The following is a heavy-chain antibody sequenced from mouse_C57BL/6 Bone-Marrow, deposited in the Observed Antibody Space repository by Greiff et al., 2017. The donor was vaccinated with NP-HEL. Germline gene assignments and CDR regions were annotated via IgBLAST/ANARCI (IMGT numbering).Heavy chain of an antibody. D-gene: IGHD1-1*01. Sequence: QVQLQQSGAELVRPGASVTLSCKASGYTFTDYEMHWVKQTPVHGLEWIGAIDPETGGTAYNQKFKGKAILTADKSSSTAYMELRSLTSEDSAVYYCTRGGATGVAGFDYWGQGTTLTVSS. CDR2: IDPETGGT. J-gene: IGHJ2*01. CDR1: GYTFTDYE. V-gene: IGHV1-15*01. CDR3: TRGGATGVAGFDY.